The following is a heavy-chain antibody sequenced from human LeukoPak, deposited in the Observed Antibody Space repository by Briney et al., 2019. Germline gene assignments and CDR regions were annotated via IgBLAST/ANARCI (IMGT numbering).Heavy chain of an antibody. CDR1: GYTLIEIS. Sequence: GASVKVSCKVSGYTLIEISMHWVRQAPGKGLEWMGGFDPEDGETIYAQKFQGRVTMTEDTSTDTAYMELSSLRSEDTAVYYCATDAGGYSGSYSSYYYYMDVWGKRTTVTVSS. J-gene: IGHJ6*03. V-gene: IGHV1-24*01. CDR3: ATDAGGYSGSYSSYYYYMDV. D-gene: IGHD1-26*01. CDR2: FDPEDGET.